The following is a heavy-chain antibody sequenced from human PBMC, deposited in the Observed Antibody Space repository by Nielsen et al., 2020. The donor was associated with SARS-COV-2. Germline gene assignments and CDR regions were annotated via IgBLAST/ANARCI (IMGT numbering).Heavy chain of an antibody. CDR2: IYYSGNT. CDR1: GGSISSGGYY. J-gene: IGHJ5*02. D-gene: IGHD2-2*01. Sequence: SETLSLTCTVSGGSISSGGYYWSWIRQHPGKGLEWIGYIYYSGNTYYNPSLKSRVTISADTSKNQFSLKLSSVTAADTAVYYCARSLPKGIVVVPAVDEGWFDPWGQGTLVTVSS. V-gene: IGHV4-31*03. CDR3: ARSLPKGIVVVPAVDEGWFDP.